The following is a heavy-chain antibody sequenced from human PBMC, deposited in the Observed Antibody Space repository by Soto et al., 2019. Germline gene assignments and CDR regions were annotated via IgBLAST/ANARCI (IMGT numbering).Heavy chain of an antibody. CDR1: GGSISSSSYY. CDR2: IYYSGST. V-gene: IGHV4-39*01. CDR3: ARKDVGQQLVLESWFDP. Sequence: PSETLSLTCTVSGGSISSSSYYWGLIRQPPGKGLEWIGSIYYSGSTYYNPSLKSRVTISVDTSKNQFSLKLSSVTAADTAVYYCARKDVGQQLVLESWFDPWGQGTLVTVAS. J-gene: IGHJ5*02. D-gene: IGHD6-13*01.